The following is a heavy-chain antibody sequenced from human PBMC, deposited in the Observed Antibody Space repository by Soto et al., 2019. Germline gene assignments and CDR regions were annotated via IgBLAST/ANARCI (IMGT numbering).Heavy chain of an antibody. Sequence: LRLSCAASGFTFSSYSMNWVRQAPGKGLEWVSSISSSSSYIYYADSVKGRFTISRDNAKNSLYLQMNSLRAEDTAVYYCAGRAEGYCSGGSCRWGAFDIWGQGTMVTVSS. D-gene: IGHD2-15*01. J-gene: IGHJ3*02. CDR1: GFTFSSYS. V-gene: IGHV3-21*01. CDR2: ISSSSSYI. CDR3: AGRAEGYCSGGSCRWGAFDI.